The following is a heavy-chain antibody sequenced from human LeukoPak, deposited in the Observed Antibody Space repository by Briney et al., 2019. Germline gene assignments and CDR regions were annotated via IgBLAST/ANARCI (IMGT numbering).Heavy chain of an antibody. CDR3: AKHGYCSGGSCSWFDP. Sequence: GGSLRLSCAASGFTFSSYWMSWVRQAPGKGLEWVSVIYSGGSTYYADSVKGRFTISRDNLRNTLFLQMNSLRAEDTAVYYCAKHGYCSGGSCSWFDPWGQGTLVTVSS. CDR2: IYSGGST. V-gene: IGHV3-66*04. J-gene: IGHJ5*02. D-gene: IGHD2-15*01. CDR1: GFTFSSYW.